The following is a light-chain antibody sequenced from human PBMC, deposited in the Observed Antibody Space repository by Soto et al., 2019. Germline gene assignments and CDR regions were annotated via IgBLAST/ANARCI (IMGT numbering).Light chain of an antibody. V-gene: IGLV2-8*01. CDR1: SSDVGGYNY. J-gene: IGLJ2*01. CDR2: EVS. Sequence: QSVLTQPPSASGSPGQSVTISCTGTSSDVGGYNYVSWYRQHPGKAPKLMIYEVSKRPSGVPDRFSGSKSGNTASLTVSGLQVEDEADYYCSSYAGSNNVVFGGGTKLTVL. CDR3: SSYAGSNNVV.